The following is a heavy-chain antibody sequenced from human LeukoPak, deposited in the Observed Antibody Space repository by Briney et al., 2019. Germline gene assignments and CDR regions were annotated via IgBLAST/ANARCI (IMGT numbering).Heavy chain of an antibody. D-gene: IGHD5-18*01. CDR2: ISGSGGST. CDR1: GFTFTNSA. V-gene: IGHV3-23*01. Sequence: GGSLRLSCAASGFTFTNSALSWVRQAPGKGLQWVSDISGSGGSTYYADSVKGRFTISRDNSKDTLYLQMNSLRAEDTAVYYCAKRIQSAMATGYWGQGTLVTVSS. J-gene: IGHJ4*02. CDR3: AKRIQSAMATGY.